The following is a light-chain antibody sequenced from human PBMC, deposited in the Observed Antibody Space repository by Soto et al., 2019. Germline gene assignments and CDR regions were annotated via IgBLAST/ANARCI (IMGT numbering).Light chain of an antibody. Sequence: QSVLTQPRSVSGSPGQSVAIPCTGTNSNLGDYNYVSWYQQHPGKAPKLMISDVSKRPSGVPDRFSGSKSGNTASLTISGLQAEDEADDYCCSSAGTYTYVFGTGTKVTVL. CDR3: CSSAGTYTYV. J-gene: IGLJ1*01. V-gene: IGLV2-11*01. CDR1: NSNLGDYNY. CDR2: DVS.